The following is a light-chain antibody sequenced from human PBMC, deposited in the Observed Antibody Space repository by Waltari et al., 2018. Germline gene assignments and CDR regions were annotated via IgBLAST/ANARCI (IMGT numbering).Light chain of an antibody. J-gene: IGLJ3*02. V-gene: IGLV4-69*01. Sequence: QLVLTQSPSASASLGASVKLTCTLSSGHSSNVIAWLQQQPGKGPRYLLKVNSDGSHSKGDRIPDRCSGSSSGAERYLTIASLQSEDEADYYCKTGGHGTWVFGGGTKLTVL. CDR3: KTGGHGTWV. CDR2: VNSDGSH. CDR1: SGHSSNV.